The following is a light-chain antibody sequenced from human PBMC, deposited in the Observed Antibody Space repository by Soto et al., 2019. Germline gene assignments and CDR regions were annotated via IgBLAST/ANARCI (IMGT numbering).Light chain of an antibody. J-gene: IGKJ5*01. CDR2: GAS. V-gene: IGKV3-20*01. CDR3: QQYGSSSIT. CDR1: QSVSSSY. Sequence: EIVLTQSPGTLSLSPGERATLSCRASQSVSSSYLAWYQQKPGQAPRLLIYGASSRATGIPDRLSGSGSGTAFTLTISRLEPEDFAVYYCQQYGSSSITFGQGKRLEIK.